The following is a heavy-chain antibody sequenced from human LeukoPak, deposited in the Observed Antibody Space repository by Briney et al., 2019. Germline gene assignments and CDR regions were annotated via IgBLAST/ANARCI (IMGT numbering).Heavy chain of an antibody. D-gene: IGHD3-22*01. Sequence: GGSLRLSCAASGFTFSSYAMSWVRQAPGKGLEWVSGISGSGDNTYYADSVKGRFTISRDNSKDTLYVQVNSLGTEDTAAYYCAKGSYYDSSGSFYFDYWGQGTLVTVSS. CDR1: GFTFSSYA. CDR2: ISGSGDNT. CDR3: AKGSYYDSSGSFYFDY. V-gene: IGHV3-23*01. J-gene: IGHJ4*02.